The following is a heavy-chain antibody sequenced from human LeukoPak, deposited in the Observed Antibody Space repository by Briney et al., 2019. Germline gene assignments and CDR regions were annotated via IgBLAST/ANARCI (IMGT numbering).Heavy chain of an antibody. J-gene: IGHJ4*02. V-gene: IGHV3-74*01. D-gene: IGHD3-16*01. CDR1: GFTFSRYS. CDR3: VCLGLGGLSLD. Sequence: GGSLRLSYAASGFTFSRYSMHWVRQAPGKGLVWVSHVNSDGSGTDYADSVKGRFTISRDNAKNTLYLQMNSLRVEDTAVYYCVCLGLGGLSLDWGQGTLVTVSS. CDR2: VNSDGSGT.